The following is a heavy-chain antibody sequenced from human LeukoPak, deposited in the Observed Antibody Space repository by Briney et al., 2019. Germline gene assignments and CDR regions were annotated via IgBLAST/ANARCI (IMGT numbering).Heavy chain of an antibody. J-gene: IGHJ4*02. V-gene: IGHV4-30-4*01. Sequence: SETLSLTCTVSGGSISSYYWSWIRQPPGKGLEWIGYIYYSGTTYYNPSLKSRLIISVDTSKNQSSLKLSSVTAADTAVYYCARGYGDYSLYYFDYWGQGTLVTVSS. CDR2: IYYSGTT. CDR1: GGSISSYY. D-gene: IGHD4-17*01. CDR3: ARGYGDYSLYYFDY.